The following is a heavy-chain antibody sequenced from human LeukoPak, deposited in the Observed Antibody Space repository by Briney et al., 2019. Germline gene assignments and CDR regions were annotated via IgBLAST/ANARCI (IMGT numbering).Heavy chain of an antibody. J-gene: IGHJ4*02. CDR2: INHSGST. CDR3: AGRPDCSGGSCYSAAAVDY. CDR1: GGSFSGYY. V-gene: IGHV4-34*01. Sequence: SETLSLTCAVYGGSFSGYYWSWIRQPPGKGLEWIGEINHSGSTNYNPSLKSRVTISVDTSKNQFSLKLSSVTAADTAVYYCAGRPDCSGGSCYSAAAVDYWGQGTPVTVSS. D-gene: IGHD2-15*01.